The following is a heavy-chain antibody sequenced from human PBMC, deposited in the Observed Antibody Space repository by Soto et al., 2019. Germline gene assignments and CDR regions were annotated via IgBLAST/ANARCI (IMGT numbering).Heavy chain of an antibody. CDR2: IKQDGSEK. CDR3: ASPYCGGDCDY. V-gene: IGHV3-7*01. Sequence: EVQLVESGGGLVQPGGSLRLSCAATGFTFSSYWMSWVRQAPGKGLEWVANIKQDGSEKYYVDSVKGRFTISRDNAKNSLYLLMNSLRAEDTAVYYCASPYCGGDCDYWGQGTLVTVSS. D-gene: IGHD2-21*02. J-gene: IGHJ4*02. CDR1: GFTFSSYW.